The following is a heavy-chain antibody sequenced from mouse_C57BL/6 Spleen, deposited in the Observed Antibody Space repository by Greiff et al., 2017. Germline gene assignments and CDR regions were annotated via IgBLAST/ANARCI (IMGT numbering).Heavy chain of an antibody. Sequence: VNVVESGPGLVQPSQSLSITCTVSGFSLTSYGVHWVRQSPGKGLEWLGVLWSGGSTDYNAAFISRLNISKDNSKSQVFFKMNSLQADDTAIYYCARMGGSSYYYYAMDYWGQGTSVTVSS. D-gene: IGHD1-1*01. J-gene: IGHJ4*01. CDR1: GFSLTSYG. CDR2: LWSGGST. V-gene: IGHV2-2*01. CDR3: ARMGGSSYYYYAMDY.